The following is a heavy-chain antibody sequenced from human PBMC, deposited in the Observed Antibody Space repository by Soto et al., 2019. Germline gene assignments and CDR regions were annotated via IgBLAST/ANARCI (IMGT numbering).Heavy chain of an antibody. CDR3: ARSLWFGKQTDY. CDR1: GFTFTSSA. J-gene: IGHJ4*02. CDR2: IIVGSGNT. D-gene: IGHD3-10*01. Sequence: ASVKVSCKASGFTFTSSAMQWVRQARGQRLEWMGWIIVGSGNTNYAQKFQERVTMTRNMSTSTAYMELSSLRSEDTAVYYCARSLWFGKQTDYWGQGTLVTVSS. V-gene: IGHV1-58*02.